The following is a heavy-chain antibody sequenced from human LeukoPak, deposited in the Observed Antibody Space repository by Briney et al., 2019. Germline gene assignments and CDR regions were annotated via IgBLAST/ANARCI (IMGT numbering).Heavy chain of an antibody. V-gene: IGHV4-61*02. CDR1: GGSIISGSYY. D-gene: IGHD3-3*01. J-gene: IGHJ6*03. Sequence: SETLSLTCTVFGGSIISGSYYWNWIRQPAGKGLEWIGRIYTTGSTNYNPSLKSRVTISLDTSKNQFSLKLSSVTAADTAVYYCARDYDFWSGPEGGTYYYYYMDVWGKGTTVTVSS. CDR2: IYTTGST. CDR3: ARDYDFWSGPEGGTYYYYYMDV.